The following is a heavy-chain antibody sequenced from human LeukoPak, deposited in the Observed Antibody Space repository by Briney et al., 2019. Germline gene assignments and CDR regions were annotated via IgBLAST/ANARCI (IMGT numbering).Heavy chain of an antibody. D-gene: IGHD3-22*01. V-gene: IGHV3-21*01. CDR3: ARAKMFYYEGGTYYHAFDI. J-gene: IGHJ3*02. CDR2: ISSSSNYI. CDR1: GFTFSTYE. Sequence: GGSLRLSCAASGFTFSTYEMDWVRQAPGKGLEWVSSISSSSNYIYYADSVKGRFTTSRDNAKNSLYLQMNSLRAEDTAVYYCARAKMFYYEGGTYYHAFDIWGQGTMVTVSS.